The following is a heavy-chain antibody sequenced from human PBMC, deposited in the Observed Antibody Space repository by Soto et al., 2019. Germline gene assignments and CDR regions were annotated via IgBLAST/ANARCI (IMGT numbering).Heavy chain of an antibody. J-gene: IGHJ6*02. D-gene: IGHD6-6*01. CDR3: ARQGSSGYYYYGMDV. Sequence: GESLKISCKGTGYRFASYWIAWVRQMPGKGLEWMGIIYLGDSDTRYSPSFQGLVTMSVDKSSNTAYLQWSSLKASDTAIYYCARQGSSGYYYYGMDVWGQGTTVTVSS. V-gene: IGHV5-51*01. CDR1: GYRFASYW. CDR2: IYLGDSDT.